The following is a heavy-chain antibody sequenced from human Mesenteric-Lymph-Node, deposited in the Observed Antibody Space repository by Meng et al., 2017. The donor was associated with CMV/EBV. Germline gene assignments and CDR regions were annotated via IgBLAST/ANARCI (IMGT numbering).Heavy chain of an antibody. CDR2: INSDGSST. CDR1: GFTFSSYW. Sequence: FGFTFSSYWMHWVRQAPGKGLVWVSRINSDGSSTSYADSVKGRFTISRDNAKNTLYLQMNSLRAEDTAIYYCAKPSWWELLGYFDYWGQGTLVTVSS. V-gene: IGHV3-74*01. D-gene: IGHD1-26*01. CDR3: AKPSWWELLGYFDY. J-gene: IGHJ4*02.